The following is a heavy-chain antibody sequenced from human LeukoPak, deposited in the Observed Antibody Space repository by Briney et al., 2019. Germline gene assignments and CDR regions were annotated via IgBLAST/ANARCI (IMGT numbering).Heavy chain of an antibody. Sequence: ASVKVSCKASTYTFTDYYIHWVRQAPGQGLEWMGWINPKSGGTNYAQKFQGRVTMTRDMAISTAFVEVTRLTSDDTAVYYCARSLISSSWYRSDYWGQGTLVTVSS. J-gene: IGHJ4*02. D-gene: IGHD6-13*01. CDR2: INPKSGGT. V-gene: IGHV1-2*02. CDR3: ARSLISSSWYRSDY. CDR1: TYTFTDYY.